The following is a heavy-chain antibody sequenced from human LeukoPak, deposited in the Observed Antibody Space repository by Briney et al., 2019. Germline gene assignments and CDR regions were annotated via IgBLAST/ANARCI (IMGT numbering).Heavy chain of an antibody. CDR3: ARDPTIVYYYYGMDV. D-gene: IGHD2-21*01. V-gene: IGHV3-30-3*01. J-gene: IGHJ6*02. CDR1: GFTFSSYA. Sequence: GGSLRLSCAASGFTFSSYAMHWVRQAPGKGLEWVAVISYDGSNKYYADSVKGRFTIPRDNSKNTLYLQMNSLRAEDTAVYYCARDPTIVYYYYGMDVWGQGTTVTVSS. CDR2: ISYDGSNK.